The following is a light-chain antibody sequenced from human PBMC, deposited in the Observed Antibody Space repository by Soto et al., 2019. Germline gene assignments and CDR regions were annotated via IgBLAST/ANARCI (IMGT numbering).Light chain of an antibody. CDR1: SSNIGAGYD. Sequence: QPVLTQPPSVSGAPGQRVTISCTGSSSNIGAGYDVHWYQQLPGTAPKLLIYGNSNRPSGVPDRFSGSKSGTSASLAITGLQAEDEADYYCQSYDSSLRSVVFGGGTKVTVL. V-gene: IGLV1-40*01. CDR3: QSYDSSLRSVV. CDR2: GNS. J-gene: IGLJ2*01.